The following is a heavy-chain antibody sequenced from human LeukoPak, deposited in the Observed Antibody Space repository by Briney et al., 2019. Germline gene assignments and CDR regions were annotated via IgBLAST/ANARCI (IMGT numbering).Heavy chain of an antibody. J-gene: IGHJ4*02. CDR3: ARQESGYGYDY. CDR2: IYSGGST. Sequence: GGSLRLSCAASGFTVSSNYMSWVRQAPGKGLEWVSVIYSGGSTYYADSVKGRFTISRDNSKNTLYLQMNSLRAEDTAVYYCARQESGYGYDYWGQGTLVTASS. D-gene: IGHD5-18*01. CDR1: GFTVSSNY. V-gene: IGHV3-53*01.